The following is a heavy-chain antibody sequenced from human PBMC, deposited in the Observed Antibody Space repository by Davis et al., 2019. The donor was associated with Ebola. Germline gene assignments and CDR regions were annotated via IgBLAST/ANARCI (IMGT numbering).Heavy chain of an antibody. Sequence: GESLKISCAASGFTFSSYSMNWVRQAPGKGLEWVSYISSSSSTIYYADSVKGRFTISRDNAKNSLYLQMNSLRDEDTAVYYCARDPMGNWNHPRYGFDPWGQGTLVTVSS. D-gene: IGHD1-14*01. CDR2: ISSSSSTI. CDR1: GFTFSSYS. V-gene: IGHV3-48*02. J-gene: IGHJ5*02. CDR3: ARDPMGNWNHPRYGFDP.